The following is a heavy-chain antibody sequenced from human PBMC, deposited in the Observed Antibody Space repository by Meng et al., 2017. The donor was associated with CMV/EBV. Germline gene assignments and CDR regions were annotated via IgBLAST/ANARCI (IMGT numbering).Heavy chain of an antibody. Sequence: GQLQESGPGLVKPSETLSLTCTVSGGAISSYYWSWIRQPAGKGLEWIGRIYTSGSTNYNSSLKSRVTMSVDTSKNQFSLKLSSVTAAGTAVYYCAREMPIAAAGCFDYWGQGTLVTVSS. CDR1: GGAISSYY. J-gene: IGHJ4*02. CDR2: IYTSGST. D-gene: IGHD6-13*01. CDR3: AREMPIAAAGCFDY. V-gene: IGHV4-4*07.